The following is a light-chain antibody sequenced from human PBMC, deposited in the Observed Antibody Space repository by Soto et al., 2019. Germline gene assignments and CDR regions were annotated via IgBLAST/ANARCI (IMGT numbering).Light chain of an antibody. CDR1: NSDVGYYNL. CDR3: CSHAGGGTSWV. V-gene: IGLV2-23*02. J-gene: IGLJ3*02. Sequence: QSALTQPASVSGSPGQSITISCTGTNSDVGYYNLVSWYQQVPDKAPKLIIYQVTKRPSGVSNRFSGSKSGNTASLTISGLQAEDEADYFCCSHAGGGTSWVFGGGTKVT. CDR2: QVT.